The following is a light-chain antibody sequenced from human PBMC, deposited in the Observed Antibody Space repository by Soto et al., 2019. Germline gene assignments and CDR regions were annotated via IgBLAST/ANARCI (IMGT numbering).Light chain of an antibody. J-gene: IGKJ1*01. V-gene: IGKV3-20*01. CDR2: GTS. CDR1: QSVSSSY. Sequence: EIVLTQSPGTLSLSPGERATLSCRASQSVSSSYLAWYQQKPGQAPRLLIYGTSSRATAIPDMFSGSGSGTHFTLTISILEPEEFAVYYCQQYGSSSWTFGQGTKVEIK. CDR3: QQYGSSSWT.